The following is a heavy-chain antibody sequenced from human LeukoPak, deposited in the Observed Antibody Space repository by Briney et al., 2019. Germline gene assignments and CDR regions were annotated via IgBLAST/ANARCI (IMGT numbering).Heavy chain of an antibody. J-gene: IGHJ4*02. CDR1: GYTFTSYS. V-gene: IGHV1-18*01. Sequence: ASVKVSCKASGYTFTSYSISWVRQAPGQGLEWMGWISAYNGNTNYAQKLQGRVTMTTDTSTSTAYMELRSLRSDDTAVYYCARDRGEYSSSWPVDYWGQGTLVTVSS. CDR2: ISAYNGNT. D-gene: IGHD6-13*01. CDR3: ARDRGEYSSSWPVDY.